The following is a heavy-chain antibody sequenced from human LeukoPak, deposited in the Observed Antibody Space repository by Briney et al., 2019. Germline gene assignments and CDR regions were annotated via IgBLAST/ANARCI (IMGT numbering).Heavy chain of an antibody. D-gene: IGHD1-14*01. CDR2: FCTTGST. Sequence: SETLSLTCTVSGSAISRWCWSWLRQPAGKGLEWIGRFCTTGSTNYSPSLKSRVTMSVDTSKNQFSLNLISVTAADTAVYYCATGAGDFDHWGQGILVTVSS. V-gene: IGHV4-4*07. CDR1: GSAISRWC. J-gene: IGHJ4*02. CDR3: ATGAGDFDH.